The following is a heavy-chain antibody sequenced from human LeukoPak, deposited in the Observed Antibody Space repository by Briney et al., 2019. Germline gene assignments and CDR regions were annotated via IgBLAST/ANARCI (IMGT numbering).Heavy chain of an antibody. CDR1: GFTFSNYW. D-gene: IGHD3-3*01. Sequence: GGSLRLSCVASGFTFSNYWMHWVRQPPGKGLVWVSRIYVDGRTTNYADSVKGRFTISRDNAKNSLYLQMNSLRAEDTAVYYCARELQYYDFWSGYQNWGQGTLVTVSS. CDR2: IYVDGRTT. CDR3: ARELQYYDFWSGYQN. J-gene: IGHJ4*02. V-gene: IGHV3-74*01.